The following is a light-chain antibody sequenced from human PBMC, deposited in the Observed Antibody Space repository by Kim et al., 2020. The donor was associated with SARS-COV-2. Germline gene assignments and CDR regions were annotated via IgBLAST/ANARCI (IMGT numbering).Light chain of an antibody. J-gene: IGKJ4*01. CDR1: QSVGNY. V-gene: IGKV3-11*01. Sequence: EVVLTQSPATLSLSPGERATLSCRASQSVGNYLAWYQQKPGQAPRLLIYDASNRATGIPARFSGSGSGTDFNLTISSLEPEDFAVYYCQQRSNWPPLTFGGGTKVDIK. CDR2: DAS. CDR3: QQRSNWPPLT.